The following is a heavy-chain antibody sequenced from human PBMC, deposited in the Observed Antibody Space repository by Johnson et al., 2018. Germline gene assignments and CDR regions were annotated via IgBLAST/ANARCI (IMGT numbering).Heavy chain of an antibody. V-gene: IGHV3-30*18. CDR1: GFTFSDYY. J-gene: IGHJ6*03. CDR3: AKAGYRSWDYMDV. CDR2: VSYDGSNK. Sequence: QVQLQESGGGLVKPGGSLRLSCAASGFTFSDYYMSWIRQAPGKGLEWVAVVSYDGSNKYYADTVKGRFTISRDNSKNTLYLQMNSLRAEDTAVYYCAKAGYRSWDYMDVWGKGTTVTVSS. D-gene: IGHD5-18*01.